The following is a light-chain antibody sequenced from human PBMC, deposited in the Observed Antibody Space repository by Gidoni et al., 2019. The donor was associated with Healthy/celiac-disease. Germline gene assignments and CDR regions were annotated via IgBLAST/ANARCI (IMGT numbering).Light chain of an antibody. CDR2: DAS. CDR3: QQRSNWPPVT. V-gene: IGKV3-11*01. J-gene: IGKJ5*01. Sequence: PGERATLSCRASQSVSSYLAWYQPKPGQAPRLLIYDASNRATGIPARFSGSGSGTDFTLTISSLEPEDFAVDYCQQRSNWPPVTFGQGTRLEIK. CDR1: QSVSSY.